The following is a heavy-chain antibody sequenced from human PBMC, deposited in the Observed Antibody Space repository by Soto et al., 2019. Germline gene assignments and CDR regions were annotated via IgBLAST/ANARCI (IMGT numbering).Heavy chain of an antibody. J-gene: IGHJ6*02. Sequence: QVQLVQSGAEVKKPGSSVKVSCKASGGTFSSYAISWVRQAPGQGLEWMGGIIPIFGTADYAQKFQGRVTITADECTSTAYMELSSLRSEDTAVYYCASLIAAAGPPHSPRYYYGMDGWGQGTTVTVSS. D-gene: IGHD6-13*01. V-gene: IGHV1-69*12. CDR3: ASLIAAAGPPHSPRYYYGMDG. CDR1: GGTFSSYA. CDR2: IIPIFGTA.